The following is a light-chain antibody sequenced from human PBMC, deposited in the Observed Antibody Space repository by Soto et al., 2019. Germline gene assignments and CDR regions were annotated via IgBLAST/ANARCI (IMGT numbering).Light chain of an antibody. CDR3: QQYDNSLYT. CDR2: DAS. CDR1: QDISNY. Sequence: DIQMTQSPSSLSASVGDRITITCQASQDISNYLNWYQQKPGKAPKLLSYDASNLETGVPSRFSGRGSGTDFTFTISSLQREDIATYYCQQYDNSLYTFGQGTKLEIK. V-gene: IGKV1-33*01. J-gene: IGKJ2*01.